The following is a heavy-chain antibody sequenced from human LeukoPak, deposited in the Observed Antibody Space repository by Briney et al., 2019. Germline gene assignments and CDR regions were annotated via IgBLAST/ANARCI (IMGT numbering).Heavy chain of an antibody. J-gene: IGHJ2*01. V-gene: IGHV3-48*03. CDR1: GFTFSSYE. Sequence: GGSLRLSCAASGFTFSSYEMNWVRQAPGKGLEWVSYISSSGSTTYYADSVKGRFSISRDNAKNSLYLQMNSLRAEDTAVYYCARDYYDSSGYRFFDLWGRGTLVTVSS. CDR3: ARDYYDSSGYRFFDL. CDR2: ISSSGSTT. D-gene: IGHD3-22*01.